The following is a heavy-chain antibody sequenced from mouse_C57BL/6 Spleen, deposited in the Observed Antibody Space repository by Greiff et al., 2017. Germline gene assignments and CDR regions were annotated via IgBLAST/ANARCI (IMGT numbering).Heavy chain of an antibody. J-gene: IGHJ2*01. Sequence: EVQGVESGGGLVQPGGSLKLSCAASGFTFSDYYMYWVRQTPEKRLEWVAYISNGGGSTYYPDTVKGRFTISRDNAKNTLYLQMSRLKSEDTAMYYCARANSYYFDYWGQGTTLTVSS. CDR2: ISNGGGST. CDR3: ARANSYYFDY. CDR1: GFTFSDYY. D-gene: IGHD4-1*01. V-gene: IGHV5-12*01.